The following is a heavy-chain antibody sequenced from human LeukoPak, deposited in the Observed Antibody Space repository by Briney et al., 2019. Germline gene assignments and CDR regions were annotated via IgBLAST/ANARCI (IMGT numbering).Heavy chain of an antibody. CDR2: ISGSGGST. CDR3: AKPLQYYYDSSGYLH. V-gene: IGHV3-23*01. J-gene: IGHJ4*02. Sequence: PGGSLRPSCAASGFTFSSYAMSWVRQAPGKWLEWVSAISGSGGSTYYADSVKGRFTISRDNSKNTLYLQMNSLRAEDTAVYYCAKPLQYYYDSSGYLHWGQGTLVTVSS. D-gene: IGHD3-22*01. CDR1: GFTFSSYA.